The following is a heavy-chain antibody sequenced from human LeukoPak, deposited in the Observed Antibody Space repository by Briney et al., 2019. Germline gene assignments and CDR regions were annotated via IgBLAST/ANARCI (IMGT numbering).Heavy chain of an antibody. J-gene: IGHJ6*03. CDR3: ARGRGISAYYYYMDV. Sequence: PGGSLRLSCAASGFTFSSYSMNWVRQAPGKGLEWVAVIWYDGSNKYYADSVKGRFTISRDNSKNTLYLQMNSLRAEDTAVYYCARGRGISAYYYYMDVWGKGTTVTVSS. D-gene: IGHD3-3*02. V-gene: IGHV3-33*08. CDR1: GFTFSSYS. CDR2: IWYDGSNK.